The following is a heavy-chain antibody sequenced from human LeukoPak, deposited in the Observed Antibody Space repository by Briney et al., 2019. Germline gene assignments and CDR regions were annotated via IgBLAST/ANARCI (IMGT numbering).Heavy chain of an antibody. J-gene: IGHJ4*02. Sequence: SVKVSCKASGGTFSSYAISWVRQAPGQGLEWMGRIIPIFGTANYAQKFQGRVTITTDESTSTAYMEPSSLRSEDTAVYYCARDSGMVAYFDYWGQGTLVTVSS. D-gene: IGHD1-26*01. CDR3: ARDSGMVAYFDY. CDR1: GGTFSSYA. CDR2: IIPIFGTA. V-gene: IGHV1-69*05.